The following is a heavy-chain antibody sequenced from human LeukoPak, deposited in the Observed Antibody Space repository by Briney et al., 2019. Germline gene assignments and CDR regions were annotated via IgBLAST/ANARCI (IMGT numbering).Heavy chain of an antibody. V-gene: IGHV1-8*01. D-gene: IGHD3-9*01. CDR3: ARMGSHYDILTGYYTAPYDY. CDR2: MNPNSGNT. Sequence: GASVKVSCKASGYTFTSYDINWVRQATGQGLEWMGWMNPNSGNTGYAQKFQGRVTMTRNTSISTAYMELSSLRSEDTAVYYCARMGSHYDILTGYYTAPYDYWGQGTLVTVSS. J-gene: IGHJ4*01. CDR1: GYTFTSYD.